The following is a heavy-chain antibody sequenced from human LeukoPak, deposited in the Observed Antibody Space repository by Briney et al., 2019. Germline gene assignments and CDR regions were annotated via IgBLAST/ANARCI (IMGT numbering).Heavy chain of an antibody. CDR2: IYYSGST. D-gene: IGHD2-15*01. J-gene: IGHJ3*02. CDR1: GGSISSGGYY. V-gene: IGHV4-30-4*01. CDR3: ASTISQPLGTGLGYCSGGSCYSFSGAFDI. Sequence: TSQTLSLTCTVSGGSISSGGYYWSWIRQPPGKGLEWIGYIYYSGSTYYNPSLKSRVTISVDTSKNQFSLKLSSVTAADTAVYYCASTISQPLGTGLGYCSGGSCYSFSGAFDIWGQGTMVTVSS.